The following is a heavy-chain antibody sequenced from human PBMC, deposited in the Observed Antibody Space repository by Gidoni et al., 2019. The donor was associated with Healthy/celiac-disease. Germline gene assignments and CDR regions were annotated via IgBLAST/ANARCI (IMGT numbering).Heavy chain of an antibody. CDR2: ISSSGSTI. Sequence: EVQLVESGGGLVQPGGSLRPSCAASGFPFSSYEMNWVRQAPGKGLEWVSYISSSGSTIYYADSVKGRFTISRDNAKNSLYLQMNSLRAEDTAVYDCARTLWGGYGDYGVDYWGQGTLVTVSS. J-gene: IGHJ4*02. V-gene: IGHV3-48*03. D-gene: IGHD4-17*01. CDR3: ARTLWGGYGDYGVDY. CDR1: GFPFSSYE.